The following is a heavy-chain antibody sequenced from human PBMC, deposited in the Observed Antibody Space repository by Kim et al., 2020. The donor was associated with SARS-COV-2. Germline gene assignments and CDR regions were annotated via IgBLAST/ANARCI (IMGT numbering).Heavy chain of an antibody. CDR1: GFTFSTYG. D-gene: IGHD3-10*01. J-gene: IGHJ6*02. V-gene: IGHV3-30*18. CDR2: ISYDGSNK. CDR3: AKALLRGVNFYYYGMDV. Sequence: GGSLRLSCAASGFTFSTYGTHWVRQAPGKGLEWVALISYDGSNKYYADSVKGRFTISRDNSKNTLYLQMNSLRPEDTAVYYCAKALLRGVNFYYYGMDVWGQGTTVTVSS.